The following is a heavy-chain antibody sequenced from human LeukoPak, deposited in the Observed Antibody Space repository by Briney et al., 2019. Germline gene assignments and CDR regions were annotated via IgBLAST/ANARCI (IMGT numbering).Heavy chain of an antibody. Sequence: SETLSLTCTVSGGSISSSSYYWGWVRQPPGKGLEWIGSIYYSGITYYNPSLKSRVTISVDTSKNQFSLKLNSVTAADTAVYYCARDVLEMATISWGQEPWSPSPQ. J-gene: IGHJ4*02. CDR2: IYYSGIT. CDR1: GGSISSSSYY. D-gene: IGHD5-24*01. V-gene: IGHV4-39*07. CDR3: ARDVLEMATIS.